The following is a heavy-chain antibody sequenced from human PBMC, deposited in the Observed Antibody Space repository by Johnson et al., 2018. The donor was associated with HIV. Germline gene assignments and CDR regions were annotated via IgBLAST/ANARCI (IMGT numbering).Heavy chain of an antibody. V-gene: IGHV3-30*04. CDR2: IWFDGNNK. D-gene: IGHD2-15*01. Sequence: QVQLVESGGGVVQPGRSLRLSCAASGFTFSASAMHWVRQAPGKGLEWVAVIWFDGNNKHYSDSLKGRFTVSRDNSKDTLYLQLNSLRTEDTAVYYCAKAYCPGCDGFDIWGQGTMVTVSS. J-gene: IGHJ3*02. CDR1: GFTFSASA. CDR3: AKAYCPGCDGFDI.